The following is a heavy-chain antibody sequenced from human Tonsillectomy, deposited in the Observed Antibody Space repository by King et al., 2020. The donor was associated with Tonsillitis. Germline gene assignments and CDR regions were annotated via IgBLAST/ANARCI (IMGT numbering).Heavy chain of an antibody. CDR1: GYTFTGYY. V-gene: IGHV1-2*02. Sequence: QLVQSGAEVKKPGASVKVSCKASGYTFTGYYMHWVRQAPGQGLEWMGWINPNSGGTNYAQKFQGRVTMTWDTSITTAYMELSRGKSDDTAVYYCARGGWGYGDEIYYFDYWGQGTLVTVSS. D-gene: IGHD4-17*01. J-gene: IGHJ4*02. CDR2: INPNSGGT. CDR3: ARGGWGYGDEIYYFDY.